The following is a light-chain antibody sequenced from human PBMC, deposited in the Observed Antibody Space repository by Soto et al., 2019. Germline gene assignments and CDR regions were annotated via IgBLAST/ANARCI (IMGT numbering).Light chain of an antibody. Sequence: QSALTQPASVSGSPGQSITISCTGTSSDVGGYNYVSWYQQHPGKAPKLMIYEVSNRPLGVSNRFSGSKSGNTASLTISGRKAEDEADYYCSSYTSSSTLVFGTGTKLTVL. V-gene: IGLV2-14*01. CDR2: EVS. CDR3: SSYTSSSTLV. J-gene: IGLJ1*01. CDR1: SSDVGGYNY.